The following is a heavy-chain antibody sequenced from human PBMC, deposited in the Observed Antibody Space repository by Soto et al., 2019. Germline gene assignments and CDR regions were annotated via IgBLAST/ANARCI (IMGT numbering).Heavy chain of an antibody. CDR3: ATRSPAFDY. CDR1: GYTFTSYG. V-gene: IGHV1-18*01. J-gene: IGHJ4*02. CDR2: ISTYKGNT. Sequence: QVQLVQSGPEVKKPGASVKVSCKTSGYTFTSYGISWVRQAPGQGLEWLGWISTYKGNTNYAQKFQGRVTMTTDTSTSTAYMELRSLRSDDTAVYYCATRSPAFDYWGQGTLVTVSS.